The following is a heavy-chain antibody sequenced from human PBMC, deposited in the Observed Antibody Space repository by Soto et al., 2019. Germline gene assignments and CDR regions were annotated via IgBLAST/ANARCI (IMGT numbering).Heavy chain of an antibody. J-gene: IGHJ4*02. D-gene: IGHD1-1*01. CDR1: GGAMNSGGFS. V-gene: IGHV4-30-2*01. Sequence: PSETLSLTCAVFGGAMNSGGFSWSWIRQPPGKGLEWIGYIYHSGTAYYNPSLKSRVTISVDTSKNQFSLKLSSVTAADTAVYYCARRYGYSFDYWGQGTLVTVSS. CDR2: IYHSGTA. CDR3: ARRYGYSFDY.